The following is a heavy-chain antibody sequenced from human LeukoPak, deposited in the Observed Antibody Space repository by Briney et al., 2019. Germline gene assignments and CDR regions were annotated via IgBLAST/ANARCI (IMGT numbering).Heavy chain of an antibody. CDR2: ICGDGGST. CDR3: AKDIVGATTGFLFDY. CDR1: GFTFDDYA. V-gene: IGHV3-43*02. J-gene: IGHJ4*02. D-gene: IGHD1-26*01. Sequence: PGGSLRLSCAASGFTFDDYAMHWVRQAPGKGLEWVSLICGDGGSTYYADSVKGRFTISRDNSKNSLYLQMNSLRTEDTALYYCAKDIVGATTGFLFDYWGQGTLVTVSS.